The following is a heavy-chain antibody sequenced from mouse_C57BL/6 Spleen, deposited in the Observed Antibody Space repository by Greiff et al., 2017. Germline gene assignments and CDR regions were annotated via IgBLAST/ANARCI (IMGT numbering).Heavy chain of an antibody. CDR3: ASLYYDYDLDY. Sequence: QVQLQQSGAELVKPGASVKLSCKASGYTFTSYWMHWVKQRPGQGLEWIGMFHPNSGSTNYNEKFKSKATLTVDKSSSTAYMQLSSLTSEDSAVYYCASLYYDYDLDYWGQGTTLTVSS. D-gene: IGHD2-4*01. J-gene: IGHJ2*01. V-gene: IGHV1-64*01. CDR1: GYTFTSYW. CDR2: FHPNSGST.